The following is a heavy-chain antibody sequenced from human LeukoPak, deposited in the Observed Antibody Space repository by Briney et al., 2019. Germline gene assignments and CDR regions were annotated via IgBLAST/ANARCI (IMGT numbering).Heavy chain of an antibody. V-gene: IGHV3-33*06. Sequence: GRSLRLSCAASGFTFSSFGLHWVRQAPGKGLEWVALIRSGGSSKNYADSVKGRFTISRDTSKNTVHLQMNNLRAEDTAVYYCAKWSGDYPSYYLDYWGQGTLVTVSS. CDR2: IRSGGSSK. D-gene: IGHD4-17*01. CDR3: AKWSGDYPSYYLDY. J-gene: IGHJ4*02. CDR1: GFTFSSFG.